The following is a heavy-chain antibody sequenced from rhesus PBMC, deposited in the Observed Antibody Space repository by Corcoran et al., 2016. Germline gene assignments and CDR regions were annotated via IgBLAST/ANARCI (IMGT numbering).Heavy chain of an antibody. Sequence: EVQLVQSGAAVKKPGASVKISCKASGYTFTDYYLHWVRQAPGKGLEWTGRVDPEDGEADYAQKFQDRVTITRDTSTDTAYMELSSLRSEDTAVYYCATGGDYGSSYGQYGLDSWGQGVVVTVSS. V-gene: IGHV1-111*01. D-gene: IGHD4-29*01. CDR2: VDPEDGEA. J-gene: IGHJ6*01. CDR3: ATGGDYGSSYGQYGLDS. CDR1: GYTFTDYY.